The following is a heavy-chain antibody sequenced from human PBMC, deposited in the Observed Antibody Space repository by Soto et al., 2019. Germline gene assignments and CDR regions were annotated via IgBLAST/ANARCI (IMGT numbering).Heavy chain of an antibody. CDR2: IGYDGSLE. J-gene: IGHJ4*02. V-gene: IGHV3-30-3*01. CDR3: AREHYDSSGYYRNDS. Sequence: QVQLVESGGGVAQPGRSLRVSCAASGFTFSGYAMHWVRQAPGKGLEWVAIIGYDGSLESYAESVKGRFTISRDNSNNTLFLLMNSLRPEDTAVYYCAREHYDSSGYYRNDSWGQGTLVTVSS. CDR1: GFTFSGYA. D-gene: IGHD3-22*01.